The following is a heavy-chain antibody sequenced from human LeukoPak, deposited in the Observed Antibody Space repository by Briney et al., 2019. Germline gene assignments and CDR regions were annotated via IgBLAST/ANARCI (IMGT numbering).Heavy chain of an antibody. CDR1: GFSFSDYW. J-gene: IGHJ4*02. CDR3: ARTIRGY. CDR2: IKEDGSEK. Sequence: GGSLRLSCAASGFSFSDYWMSWVRQAPGKGLEWVANIKEDGSEKHYVDSVKGRFTISRDNAKNSLYLQMNSLRAEDTAVYYCARTIRGYWGQGTLVTVSS. V-gene: IGHV3-7*01. D-gene: IGHD3-10*01.